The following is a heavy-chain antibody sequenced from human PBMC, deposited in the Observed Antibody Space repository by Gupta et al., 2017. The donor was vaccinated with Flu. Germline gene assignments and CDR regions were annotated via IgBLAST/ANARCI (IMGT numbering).Heavy chain of an antibody. CDR1: GGSISSTNYY. D-gene: IGHD6-13*01. V-gene: IGHV4-39*01. J-gene: IGHJ5*02. Sequence: QLQLQESCPGLVKPSETLSLTCTVSGGSISSTNYYWGWVRQPPGKGLEWIGTIYYAGSTYYNQSLESRGTVSVDKSKNQCDRRLSSGTDADTAVYDCARPGHCASSSWGCWFDPWGQGTLVTVAS. CDR3: ARPGHCASSSWGCWFDP. CDR2: IYYAGST.